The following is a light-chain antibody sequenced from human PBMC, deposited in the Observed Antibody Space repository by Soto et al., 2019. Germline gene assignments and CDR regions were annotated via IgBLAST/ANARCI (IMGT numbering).Light chain of an antibody. CDR2: LTS. J-gene: IGKJ1*01. V-gene: IGKV2-28*01. CDR1: QSLLNTNGYYY. CDR3: LEALQIPWT. Sequence: DIVMTQSPLSLAVTPGEPASISCRSSQSLLNTNGYYYLDWYVQKAGQSPQLLIYLTSNRAPGVPDRFSGSGSGTDFTLKISRVEAEDVGFYYCLEALQIPWTFGQGTKVEIK.